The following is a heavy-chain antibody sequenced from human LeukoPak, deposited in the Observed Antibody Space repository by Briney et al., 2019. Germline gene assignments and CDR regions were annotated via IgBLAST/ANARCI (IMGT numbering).Heavy chain of an antibody. CDR2: IYTSGST. Sequence: PSETLSLTCTVSGGSISSYYWSWIRQPAGKGLEWIGRIYTSGSTNYNPSLKSRVTMSVDTSKNQFSLKLSSVTAADTAVYYRARDPPNDYGDYNYYYYMDVWGKGTTVTVSS. CDR1: GGSISSYY. D-gene: IGHD4-17*01. V-gene: IGHV4-4*07. CDR3: ARDPPNDYGDYNYYYYMDV. J-gene: IGHJ6*03.